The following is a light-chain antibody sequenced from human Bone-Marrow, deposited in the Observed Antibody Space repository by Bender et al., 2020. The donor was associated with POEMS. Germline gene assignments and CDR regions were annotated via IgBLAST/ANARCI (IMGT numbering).Light chain of an antibody. CDR2: STN. Sequence: QTVVTQEPSLTVSPGGTVTLTCGSSTGPVTSTHYPNWFQQKPGQEPRPLIHSTNNRHSWTPDRFLGSLVGDKAALTLSGVQPEDEADYYCLLHYGGYQQFGGGTKLTVL. V-gene: IGLV7-43*01. CDR1: TGPVTSTHY. CDR3: LLHYGGYQQ. J-gene: IGLJ2*01.